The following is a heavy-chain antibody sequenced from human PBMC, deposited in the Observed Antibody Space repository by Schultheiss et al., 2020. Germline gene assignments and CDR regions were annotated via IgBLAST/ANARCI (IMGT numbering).Heavy chain of an antibody. CDR3: ARGGIYSGVAVGAPLGY. CDR2: IYYSGST. Sequence: SETLSLTCTVSGGSISSYYWSWIRQPPGKGLEWIGYIYYSGSTNYNPSLKSRVTISVDTSKNQFSLKLSSVTAADTAVYYCARGGIYSGVAVGAPLGYWGQGTLVTVSS. V-gene: IGHV4-59*12. D-gene: IGHD1-26*01. CDR1: GGSISSYY. J-gene: IGHJ4*02.